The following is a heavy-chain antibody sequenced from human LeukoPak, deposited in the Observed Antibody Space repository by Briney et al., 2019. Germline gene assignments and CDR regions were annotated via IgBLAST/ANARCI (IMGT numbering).Heavy chain of an antibody. J-gene: IGHJ4*02. CDR1: GFTVSSNY. Sequence: PGGSLRLSCADSGFTVSSNYMRWVRQAPGKGLEWVSVIYSGGSTHYADSVKGRFTISSDNSKNTLYLQMNSLRAEDTAVYYCARDRLHYDSLTGYPADWGQGTLVTVSS. V-gene: IGHV3-66*01. CDR2: IYSGGST. CDR3: ARDRLHYDSLTGYPAD. D-gene: IGHD3-9*01.